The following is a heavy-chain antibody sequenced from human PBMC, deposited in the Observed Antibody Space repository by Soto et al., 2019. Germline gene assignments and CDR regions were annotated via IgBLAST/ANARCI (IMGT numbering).Heavy chain of an antibody. CDR3: VCSLDLCSGDY. D-gene: IGHD3-3*01. CDR1: GYTFTSYG. CDR2: ISAYNGNT. Sequence: QVQLVQSGAEVKKPVASVKVSCKASGYTFTSYGISWVRQAPGQGLEWMGWISAYNGNTNYAQKLQGRVTMTTDTSKSTAYMELSSLRSDDTAVYYCVCSLDLCSGDYWGQGTLVTVSS. V-gene: IGHV1-18*01. J-gene: IGHJ4*02.